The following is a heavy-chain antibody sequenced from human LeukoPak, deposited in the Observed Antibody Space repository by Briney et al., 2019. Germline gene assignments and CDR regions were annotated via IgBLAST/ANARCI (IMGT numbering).Heavy chain of an antibody. V-gene: IGHV1-2*06. CDR3: ARDYCSSTSCLFDY. J-gene: IGHJ4*02. CDR1: GYTFTGYH. CDR2: INPNSGDT. Sequence: ASVKVSCKASGYTFTGYHMHWVRQAPGQGLEWMGRINPNSGDTNYAQKFQGRVTMTRDTSISTAYMELSRLRSDGTAVYYCARDYCSSTSCLFDYWGQGTLVTVSS. D-gene: IGHD2-2*01.